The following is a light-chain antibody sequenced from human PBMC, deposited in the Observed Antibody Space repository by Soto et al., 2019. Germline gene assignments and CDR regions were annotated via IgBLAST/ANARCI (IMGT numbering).Light chain of an antibody. CDR2: GVT. J-gene: IGLJ3*02. CDR3: GSFTTSRIWL. V-gene: IGLV2-14*01. CDR1: SSDFGDDKY. Sequence: HSVLSQPASVSGSPGQSITMYCTGSSSDFGDDKYVSWYQQQPGKGPNLLIYGVTNRPSGVSNRFSGYKSVNTASLTISELQVEDEADYFCGSFTTSRIWLFGGGTKLTVL.